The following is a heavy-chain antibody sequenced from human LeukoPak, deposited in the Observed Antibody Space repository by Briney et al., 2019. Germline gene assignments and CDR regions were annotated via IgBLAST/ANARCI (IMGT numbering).Heavy chain of an antibody. V-gene: IGHV3-66*02. CDR1: GFTVSSNY. J-gene: IGHJ4*02. Sequence: GGSLRLSCAASGFTVSSNYMSWVRQAPGKGLEWVSDIYSGGSTYYADSVKGRFTISRDNSKNTLYLQMNSLRPEDTAVYYCARSPRFGEFNSWGQGTLVTVSS. CDR3: ARSPRFGEFNS. D-gene: IGHD3-10*02. CDR2: IYSGGST.